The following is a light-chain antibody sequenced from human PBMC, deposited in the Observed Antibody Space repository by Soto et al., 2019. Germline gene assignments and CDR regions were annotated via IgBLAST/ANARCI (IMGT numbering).Light chain of an antibody. CDR3: LQDYNYPFT. V-gene: IGKV1-6*01. CDR1: QGIRND. CDR2: AAS. Sequence: AIPMTQSPSSLSASVGDRVTITCRASQGIRNDLGWYQQKPGKAPKLLIYAASTLQSGVPSRFGGSGSGSDFTLTISSLQPEDFATYYCLQDYNYPFTFGKGTKLEIK. J-gene: IGKJ2*01.